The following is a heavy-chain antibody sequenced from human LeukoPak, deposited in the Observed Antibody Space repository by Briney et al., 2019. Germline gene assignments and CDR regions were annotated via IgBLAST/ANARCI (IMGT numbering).Heavy chain of an antibody. CDR3: ARDYYEFDY. D-gene: IGHD3-22*01. J-gene: IGHJ4*02. Sequence: GGSLRLSCAASGFTFSSYAMHWVRQAPGKGLEWVAVISYDGSNKYYADSVKGRFTISRDNSKNTLYLQMNSLRAEDTAVYYCARDYYEFDYWGQGTLVTVSS. CDR2: ISYDGSNK. V-gene: IGHV3-30-3*01. CDR1: GFTFSSYA.